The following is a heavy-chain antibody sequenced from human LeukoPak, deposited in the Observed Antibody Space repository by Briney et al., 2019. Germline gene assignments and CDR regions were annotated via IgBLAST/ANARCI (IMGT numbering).Heavy chain of an antibody. D-gene: IGHD3-10*02. Sequence: GGSLRLSCAASGFTFSSYAMSWVRQAPGKGLEWVSSISGSGGNTYYADSVKGRFTISRDNAKNSLYLQMNSLRAEDTAVYYCAELGITMIGGVWGKGTTVTISS. J-gene: IGHJ6*04. CDR1: GFTFSSYA. V-gene: IGHV3-23*01. CDR2: ISGSGGNT. CDR3: AELGITMIGGV.